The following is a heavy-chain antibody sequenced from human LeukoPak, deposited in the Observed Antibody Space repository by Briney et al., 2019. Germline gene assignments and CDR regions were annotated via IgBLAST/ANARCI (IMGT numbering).Heavy chain of an antibody. J-gene: IGHJ4*02. CDR3: AKLVDWNYFDY. Sequence: PGGSLRLSCAASGFXFSSYSINWVRQAPGKGLEWVSSISSSSSYIYYADSVKGRATISRDNSKNTLYLQMSSLRAEDTAVYYCAKLVDWNYFDYWGQGTLVTVSS. CDR1: GFXFSSYS. D-gene: IGHD1-1*01. CDR2: ISSSSSYI. V-gene: IGHV3-21*04.